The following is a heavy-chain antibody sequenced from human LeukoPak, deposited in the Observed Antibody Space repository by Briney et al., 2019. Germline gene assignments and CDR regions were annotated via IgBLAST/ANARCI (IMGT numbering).Heavy chain of an antibody. V-gene: IGHV3-7*01. Sequence: PGGSLRLSCAASGITFSSYGMSWVRQAPGKGLEWVANIKQDGSEKYYVDSVKGRFTISRDNAKNSLYLQMNSLGAEDTAVYYCARDGEYSSGWHYYYYYYMDVWGKGTTVTVSS. CDR2: IKQDGSEK. CDR1: GITFSSYG. J-gene: IGHJ6*03. D-gene: IGHD6-19*01. CDR3: ARDGEYSSGWHYYYYYYMDV.